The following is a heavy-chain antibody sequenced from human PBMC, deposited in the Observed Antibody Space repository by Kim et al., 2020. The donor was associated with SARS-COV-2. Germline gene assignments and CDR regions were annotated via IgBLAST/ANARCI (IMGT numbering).Heavy chain of an antibody. J-gene: IGHJ6*02. Sequence: SVKVSCKASGGTFSSYAISWVRQAPGQGLEWMGGIIPIFGTANYAQKFQGRVTITADESTSTAYMELSSLRSEDTAVYYCARGGGVVVVPAAIRKQYYYYGMDVWGQGTTVTVSS. CDR1: GGTFSSYA. CDR2: IIPIFGTA. D-gene: IGHD2-2*02. CDR3: ARGGGVVVVPAAIRKQYYYYGMDV. V-gene: IGHV1-69*13.